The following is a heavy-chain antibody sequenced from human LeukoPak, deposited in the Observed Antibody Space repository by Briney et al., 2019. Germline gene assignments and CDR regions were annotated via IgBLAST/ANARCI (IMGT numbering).Heavy chain of an antibody. D-gene: IGHD3-22*01. CDR2: IYYSGST. CDR3: ARDSSSSGYYYYFDY. CDR1: GDSISSSGYY. Sequence: SETLSLTCSVSGDSISSSGYYWDWIRQPPGKGLEWIGYIYYSGSTNYNPSLKSRVTISVDTSKNQFSLKLSSVTAADTAVYYCARDSSSSGYYYYFDYWGQGTLVTVSS. J-gene: IGHJ4*02. V-gene: IGHV4-61*08.